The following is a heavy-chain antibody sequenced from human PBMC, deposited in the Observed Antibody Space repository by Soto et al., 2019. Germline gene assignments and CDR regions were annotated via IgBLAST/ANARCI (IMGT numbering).Heavy chain of an antibody. J-gene: IGHJ4*02. D-gene: IGHD1-7*01. CDR3: ANYRARSYYFDY. CDR2: IYYSGST. CDR1: GGSISSYY. Sequence: TCTVSGGSISSYYWSWIRQPPGKGLEWIGYIYYSGSTYYNPSLKSRVTMSVDTSKNQFSLKLSSVTAVDTAMYYCANYRARSYYFDYWGQGTLVTVSS. V-gene: IGHV4-59*04.